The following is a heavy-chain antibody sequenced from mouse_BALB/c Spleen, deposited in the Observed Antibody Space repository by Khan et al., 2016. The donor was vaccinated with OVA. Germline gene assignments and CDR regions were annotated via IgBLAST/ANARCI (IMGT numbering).Heavy chain of an antibody. V-gene: IGHV1S81*02. CDR2: IYPGDGRT. Sequence: QVQLQQPGAELVKPGASVRLSCKASGYTFTNYWIHWVSQRPGQGLEWIGEIYPGDGRTNFNEKFKRKATLTVDKSSSTSYMQLSSLTSGDSAVYYCARNAYVDNYFDYWGQGTTLTVSS. D-gene: IGHD1-1*01. J-gene: IGHJ2*01. CDR1: GYTFTNYW. CDR3: ARNAYVDNYFDY.